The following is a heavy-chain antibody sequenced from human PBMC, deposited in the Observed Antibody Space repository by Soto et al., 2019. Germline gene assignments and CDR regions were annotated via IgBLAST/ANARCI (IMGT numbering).Heavy chain of an antibody. J-gene: IGHJ4*02. V-gene: IGHV1-69*01. Sequence: QVQLVQSGAEVKKPGSSVKVSCKASGGTFSSYAISWVRQAPGQGLEWMGGIIPIFGTANYAQKFQGRVTITAEEYTSTDYMELSSLRSEDTAVYYCARDTHGITGTMFDYWGQGTLVTVSS. CDR3: ARDTHGITGTMFDY. CDR1: GGTFSSYA. D-gene: IGHD1-20*01. CDR2: IIPIFGTA.